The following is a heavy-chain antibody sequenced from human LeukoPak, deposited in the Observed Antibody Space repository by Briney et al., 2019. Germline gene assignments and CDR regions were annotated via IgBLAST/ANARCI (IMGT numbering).Heavy chain of an antibody. J-gene: IGHJ4*02. V-gene: IGHV4-31*03. Sequence: KSSETLSLTCTVSGGSISSAGYYWSWVRQHPEKGLEWIGYIYYSGTAYYNPSLKSRVTMSVDTSKNQFSLKLDSVTAADTAVYYCARFSNDHGVKFDYWGQGTLVTVSS. CDR2: IYYSGTA. D-gene: IGHD4-17*01. CDR1: GGSISSAGYY. CDR3: ARFSNDHGVKFDY.